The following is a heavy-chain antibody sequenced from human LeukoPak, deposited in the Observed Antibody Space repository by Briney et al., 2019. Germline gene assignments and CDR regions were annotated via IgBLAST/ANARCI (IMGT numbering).Heavy chain of an antibody. CDR3: ARAKYRQQLVKGGWEYWYFDL. CDR1: GGSIRSSDYY. J-gene: IGHJ2*01. D-gene: IGHD6-13*01. CDR2: IYYSGNT. Sequence: LSETLSLTCTVSGGSIRSSDYYWGWIRQPPGKGLEWIESIYYSGNTYYNPSLKSRVTISVDTSRNQFSLKLSSVTAADTAVYFCARAKYRQQLVKGGWEYWYFDLWGRGALVTVSS. V-gene: IGHV4-39*07.